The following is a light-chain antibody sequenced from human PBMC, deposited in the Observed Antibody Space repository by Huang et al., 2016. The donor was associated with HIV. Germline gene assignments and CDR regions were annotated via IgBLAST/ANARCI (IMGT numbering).Light chain of an antibody. CDR3: QQYGTSPRT. V-gene: IGKV3-20*01. Sequence: EIVLTQSPGTLSLSPGERATLYCRACQSVSRSYLAWYQQKPGQATRLLIYGASTRAIGIPDRFSGSGSGTDFTLTITRLEPEDFAMYFCQQYGTSPRTFGGGTKVEIK. CDR1: QSVSRSY. CDR2: GAS. J-gene: IGKJ4*01.